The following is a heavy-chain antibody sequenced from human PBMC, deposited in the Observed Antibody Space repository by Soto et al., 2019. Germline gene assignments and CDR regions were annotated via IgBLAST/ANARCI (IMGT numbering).Heavy chain of an antibody. CDR1: GGSISSYY. CDR3: AREQRYSSSWLIQIDYFDY. V-gene: IGHV4-59*01. CDR2: IYYSGST. D-gene: IGHD6-13*01. Sequence: SETLSLTCTVSGGSISSYYWSWIRQPPGKGLEWIGYIYYSGSTNYNPSLKSRVTISVDTSKNQFSLKLSSVTAADTAVYYCAREQRYSSSWLIQIDYFDYWGQGTLVTVSS. J-gene: IGHJ4*02.